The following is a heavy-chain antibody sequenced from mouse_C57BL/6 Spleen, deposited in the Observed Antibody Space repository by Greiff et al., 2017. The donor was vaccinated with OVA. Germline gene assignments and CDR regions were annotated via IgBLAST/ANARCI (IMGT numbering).Heavy chain of an antibody. V-gene: IGHV1-15*01. CDR1: GYTFTDYE. Sequence: VQLQQSGAELVRPGASVTLSCKASGYTFTDYEMHWVKQTPVHGLEWIGAIDPETGGTAYNQKFKGKAILTADKSSSTAYMELRSLTSEDSAVYYCTDWDLYYAMDYWGQGTSVTVSS. CDR3: TDWDLYYAMDY. J-gene: IGHJ4*01. CDR2: IDPETGGT. D-gene: IGHD4-1*01.